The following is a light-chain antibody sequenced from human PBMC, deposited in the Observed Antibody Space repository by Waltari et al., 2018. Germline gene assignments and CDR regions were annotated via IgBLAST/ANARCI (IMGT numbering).Light chain of an antibody. CDR3: AAWDDSLSGLV. Sequence: QSVLTQPPSASGTPGQRVPISCSGSSSNLGSNYVSWYQKLPGPAPKLLIYRNNQRPSGVPDRFSGSKSGTSASLAISGLRSEDEADYYCAAWDDSLSGLVFGGGTKLTVL. CDR1: SSNLGSNY. V-gene: IGLV1-47*01. J-gene: IGLJ2*01. CDR2: RNN.